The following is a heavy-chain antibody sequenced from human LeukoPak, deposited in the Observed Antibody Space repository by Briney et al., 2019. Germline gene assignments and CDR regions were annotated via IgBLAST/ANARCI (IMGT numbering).Heavy chain of an antibody. V-gene: IGHV3-48*01. CDR3: ARDHNYAFDN. Sequence: PGGSLSLSCTASGFPFIEYSMNWVRQVPGKGLEWISYIGIDSGNTKYADSVRGRFTISADKAKNSLYLQMNSLRVEDTAVYYCARDHNYAFDNWGRGTLVSVAS. CDR1: GFPFIEYS. D-gene: IGHD1-1*01. J-gene: IGHJ4*02. CDR2: IGIDSGNT.